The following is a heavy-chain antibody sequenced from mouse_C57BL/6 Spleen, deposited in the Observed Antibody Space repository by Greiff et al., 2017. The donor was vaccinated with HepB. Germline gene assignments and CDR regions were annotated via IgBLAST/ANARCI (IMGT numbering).Heavy chain of an antibody. CDR1: GYAFSSSW. CDR3: ARYSSYDYGAWFAY. V-gene: IGHV1-82*01. Sequence: QVQLQQSGPELVKPGASVKISCKASGYAFSSSWMNWVKQRPGKGLEWIGRIYPGDGDTNYNGKFKGKATLTADKSSSTAYMQLSSLTSEDSAVYFCARYSSYDYGAWFAYWGQGTLVTVSA. CDR2: IYPGDGDT. J-gene: IGHJ3*01. D-gene: IGHD2-4*01.